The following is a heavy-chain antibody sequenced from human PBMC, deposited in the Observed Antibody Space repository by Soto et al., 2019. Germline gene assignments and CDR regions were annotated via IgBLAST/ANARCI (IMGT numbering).Heavy chain of an antibody. CDR3: ARTYSSGFDY. CDR1: GFTFSSYA. Sequence: GGSLRLSCAASGFTFSSYAMHWVRQAPGKGLEWVAVISYDGSSKYYADSVKGRFTISRDNSKNTLYLQMNGLRAEDTAVYYCARTYSSGFDYWGQGTLVTVSS. J-gene: IGHJ4*02. V-gene: IGHV3-30-3*01. D-gene: IGHD6-19*01. CDR2: ISYDGSSK.